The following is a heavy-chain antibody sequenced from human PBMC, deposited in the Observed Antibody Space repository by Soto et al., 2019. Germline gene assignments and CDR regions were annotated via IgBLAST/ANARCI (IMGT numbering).Heavy chain of an antibody. CDR1: GFTFSSYA. J-gene: IGHJ4*02. Sequence: EVQLLESGGGLVQPGGSLRLSCAASGFTFSSYAMSWVRQAPGKGLEWVSGISDSGGSTYYADSVKGGFTISRDNSKNTLYLQMNSLRAEDTAVYYCATGCGGTCYSRIHYWGQGTLVTVSS. D-gene: IGHD2-15*01. CDR3: ATGCGGTCYSRIHY. V-gene: IGHV3-23*01. CDR2: ISDSGGST.